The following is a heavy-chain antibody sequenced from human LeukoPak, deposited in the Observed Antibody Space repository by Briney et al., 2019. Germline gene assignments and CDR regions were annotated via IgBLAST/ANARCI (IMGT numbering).Heavy chain of an antibody. Sequence: PGGSLRLSCAASGFTFDDYAMHWVRQAPGKGLEWVSLISWDGGSTYYADSVKGRFTISRDNAKNSLYLQMNSLRAEDTAVYYCAKMYGGTYIGNWGQGTLVTVSA. CDR1: GFTFDDYA. D-gene: IGHD1-26*01. CDR2: ISWDGGST. J-gene: IGHJ4*02. V-gene: IGHV3-43D*03. CDR3: AKMYGGTYIGN.